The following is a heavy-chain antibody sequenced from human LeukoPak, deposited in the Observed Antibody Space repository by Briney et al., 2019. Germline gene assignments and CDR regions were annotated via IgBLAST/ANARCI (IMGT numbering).Heavy chain of an antibody. CDR3: GTGWAIDF. D-gene: IGHD5-24*01. Sequence: PGGSLRLSCAASGFTLNHWMTWVRQAPGKGLECVAIIKQDGSEKYYVDSVKGRFTISRDNAKNSLYPQMNSLRAEDTAVYYCGTGWAIDFWGQGTLVTVSS. CDR2: IKQDGSEK. V-gene: IGHV3-7*01. J-gene: IGHJ4*02. CDR1: GFTLNHW.